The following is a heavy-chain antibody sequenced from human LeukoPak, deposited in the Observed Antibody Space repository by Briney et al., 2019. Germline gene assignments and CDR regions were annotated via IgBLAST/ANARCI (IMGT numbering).Heavy chain of an antibody. CDR2: ISSSGSTI. V-gene: IGHV3-48*03. D-gene: IGHD3-3*01. Sequence: GGSLRPSCAASGFTFSSYEMNWVRQAPGKGLEWVSYISSSGSTIYYADSVKGRFTISRDNAKNSLYLQMNSLRAEDTAVYYCARDGGITIFGVVILSSYLDYWGQGTLVTVSS. J-gene: IGHJ4*02. CDR1: GFTFSSYE. CDR3: ARDGGITIFGVVILSSYLDY.